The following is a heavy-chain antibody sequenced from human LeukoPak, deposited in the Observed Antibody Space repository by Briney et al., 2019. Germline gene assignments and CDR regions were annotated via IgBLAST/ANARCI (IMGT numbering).Heavy chain of an antibody. J-gene: IGHJ4*02. CDR2: ISSSSSTI. CDR3: ARHPMTTVTFFDY. V-gene: IGHV3-48*01. CDR1: GFIFSDYN. Sequence: PGGSLRLSCAASGFIFSDYNMNWVRQAPGKGLEWVSYISSSSSTIYYADSVKGRFTISRDNAKNSLYLQMNGLRAEDTAEYFCARHPMTTVTFFDYWGQGTLVTVSS. D-gene: IGHD4-17*01.